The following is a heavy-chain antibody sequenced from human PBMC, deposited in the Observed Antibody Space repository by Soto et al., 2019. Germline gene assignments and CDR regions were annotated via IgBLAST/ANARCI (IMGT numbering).Heavy chain of an antibody. D-gene: IGHD2-2*01. Sequence: PSETLSLTCTVSGGSISSGGYYWSWIRQHPGKGLEWIGYIYYSGSTYYNPSLKSRVTISVDTSKNQFSLKLSSVTAADTAVYYCARGSYQLLGNDYWGQGTLVTVSS. V-gene: IGHV4-31*03. CDR1: GGSISSGGYY. CDR2: IYYSGST. CDR3: ARGSYQLLGNDY. J-gene: IGHJ4*02.